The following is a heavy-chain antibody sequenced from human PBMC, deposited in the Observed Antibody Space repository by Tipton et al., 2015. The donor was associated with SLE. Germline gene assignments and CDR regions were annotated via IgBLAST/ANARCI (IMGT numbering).Heavy chain of an antibody. CDR3: ARVLIGRRLVDY. V-gene: IGHV4-59*01. CDR2: IYYSGRT. CDR1: GDSMTSDC. D-gene: IGHD2-8*01. Sequence: LRLSCKVSGDSMTSDCWGWIRQTPGKGLEWIGYIYYSGRTNYNPSLKSRVSISVGKTENQFSLKLKFVTAEDTGVYYCARVLIGRRLVDYWGQGTVVTVSS. J-gene: IGHJ4*02.